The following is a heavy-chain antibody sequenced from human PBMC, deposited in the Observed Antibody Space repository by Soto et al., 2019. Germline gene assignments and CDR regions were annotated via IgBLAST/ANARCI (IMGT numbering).Heavy chain of an antibody. CDR2: IYPGDSDT. CDR3: ARHFRNSYYYDYDMDV. CDR1: GYSFTSYW. Sequence: GESLKISCKGSGYSFTSYWIGWVRQMPGKGLEWMGIIYPGDSDTRYSPSFQAQVTSPADTSISTAYLQWSSLKASDTAMYYGARHFRNSYYYDYDMDVWGKGTTVTVSS. J-gene: IGHJ6*03. V-gene: IGHV5-51*01. D-gene: IGHD1-7*01.